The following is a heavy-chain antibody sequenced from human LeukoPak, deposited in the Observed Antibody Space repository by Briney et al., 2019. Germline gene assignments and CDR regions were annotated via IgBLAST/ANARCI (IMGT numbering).Heavy chain of an antibody. D-gene: IGHD3-10*01. CDR3: ASADTYYYGSGSPNPPFDP. CDR1: VYTFTGYY. V-gene: IGHV1-2*02. J-gene: IGHJ5*02. Sequence: ASVKVSCTASVYTFTGYYMHWVRQAPGQGVEWVGWISPNSCGTNYAQKFQGRVTMTRDTSISTAYIELSRLRSDDTAVYYCASADTYYYGSGSPNPPFDPWGQGTLVTVSS. CDR2: ISPNSCGT.